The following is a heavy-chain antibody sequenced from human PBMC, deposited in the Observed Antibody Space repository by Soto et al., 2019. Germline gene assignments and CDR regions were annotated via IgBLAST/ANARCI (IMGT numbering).Heavy chain of an antibody. D-gene: IGHD2-2*01. V-gene: IGHV1-69*01. CDR2: IIPISGTA. Sequence: QVQLVQSGAEVKKPGSSVKVSCKASGGTFSSYAISWVRQAPGQGLEWMGGIIPISGTANYAQKFQGRVTITADESTSTAYMELSSLRSEDTAVYYCARSQGSSTSLEIYYSYYYGMEVWGQGTTVTVSS. CDR3: ARSQGSSTSLEIYYSYYYGMEV. CDR1: GGTFSSYA. J-gene: IGHJ6*02.